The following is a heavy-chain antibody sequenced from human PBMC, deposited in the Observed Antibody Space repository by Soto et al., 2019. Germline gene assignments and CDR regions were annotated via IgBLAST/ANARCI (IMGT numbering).Heavy chain of an antibody. J-gene: IGHJ4*02. D-gene: IGHD3-10*01. Sequence: GGSLRLSCAASGFSFSNYAMHWVRQAPGKGLEWVAVISYDGTNKYYADSVKGRFTISRDNSKNTLYLQMNSLRAEDTAVYYCVRTPYDSGSYLNDYWGQGALVTVSS. CDR2: ISYDGTNK. CDR1: GFSFSNYA. CDR3: VRTPYDSGSYLNDY. V-gene: IGHV3-30-3*01.